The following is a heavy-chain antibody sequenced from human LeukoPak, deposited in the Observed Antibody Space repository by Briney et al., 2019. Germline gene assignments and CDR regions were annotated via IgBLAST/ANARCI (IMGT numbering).Heavy chain of an antibody. J-gene: IGHJ6*04. CDR3: AELGITMIGGV. V-gene: IGHV3-48*03. CDR2: ISSSGSTI. Sequence: GSLKTFFAAFGFPFSSYEMNLVRPAPGKGLEWVSYISSSGSTIYYADSVKGRFTISRDNAKNSLYLQMNSLRAEDTAVYYCAELGITMIGGVWGKGTTVTISS. CDR1: GFPFSSYE. D-gene: IGHD3-10*02.